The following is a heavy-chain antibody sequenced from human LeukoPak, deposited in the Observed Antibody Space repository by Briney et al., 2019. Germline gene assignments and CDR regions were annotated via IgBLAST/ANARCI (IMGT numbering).Heavy chain of an antibody. Sequence: ASVKVSCKASGYTFTSYGISRVRQAPGQGLEWMGWISAYNGNTNYAQKLQGRVTMTTDTSTSTAYMELRSLRSDDTAVYYCARGPPGYCSSTSCQTDYWGQGTLVTVSS. CDR2: ISAYNGNT. CDR1: GYTFTSYG. V-gene: IGHV1-18*01. D-gene: IGHD2-2*01. CDR3: ARGPPGYCSSTSCQTDY. J-gene: IGHJ4*02.